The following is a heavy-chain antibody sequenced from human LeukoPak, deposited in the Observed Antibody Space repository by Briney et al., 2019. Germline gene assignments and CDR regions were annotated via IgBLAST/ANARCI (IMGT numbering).Heavy chain of an antibody. CDR1: GLTFGDYA. V-gene: IGHV3-49*04. CDR2: IRSKAYGGTT. Sequence: GGSLRLSCTASGLTFGDYAMSWVRQAPEKGLEWVGFIRSKAYGGTTEYAASVKGRFTISRDDSKSIAYLQMNSLKTEDTAVYYCTKFTYYYGMDVWGQGTTVTVSS. CDR3: TKFTYYYGMDV. J-gene: IGHJ6*02.